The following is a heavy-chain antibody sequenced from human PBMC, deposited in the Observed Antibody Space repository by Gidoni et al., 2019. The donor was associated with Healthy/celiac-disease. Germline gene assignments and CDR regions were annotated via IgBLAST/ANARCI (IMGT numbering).Heavy chain of an antibody. Sequence: EVQLLESGGGLVQPGGSLRLSCAASGFTFSSYAMSWVRQAPGKGLEWVSAISGSGGSTYYADSVKGRFTISRDNSKNTLYLQMNSLRAEDTAVYYCAKDKRAGSMVRMTTVVSPLYYYYGMDVWGQGTTVTVSS. CDR2: ISGSGGST. V-gene: IGHV3-23*01. CDR3: AKDKRAGSMVRMTTVVSPLYYYYGMDV. J-gene: IGHJ6*02. D-gene: IGHD4-17*01. CDR1: GFTFSSYA.